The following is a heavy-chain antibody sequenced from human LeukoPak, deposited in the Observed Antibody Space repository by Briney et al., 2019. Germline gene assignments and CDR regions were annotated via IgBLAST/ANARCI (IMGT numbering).Heavy chain of an antibody. Sequence: PSETLSLTCAVYGGSFSGYYWSWIRQPPGKGLEWIGEINHSGSPNYNPSLKSRVTISVDTSKNQFSLKLSSVTAADTAVYYCASRTAAGLYYFDYWGQGTLVTVSS. CDR3: ASRTAAGLYYFDY. V-gene: IGHV4-34*01. CDR2: INHSGSP. D-gene: IGHD6-13*01. J-gene: IGHJ4*02. CDR1: GGSFSGYY.